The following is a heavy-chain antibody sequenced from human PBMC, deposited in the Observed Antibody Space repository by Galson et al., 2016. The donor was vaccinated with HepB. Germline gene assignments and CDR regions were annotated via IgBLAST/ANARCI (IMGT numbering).Heavy chain of an antibody. V-gene: IGHV1-69*13. J-gene: IGHJ4*02. Sequence: SVKVSCKASGGTFSNYRIDWVRQAPGQGLEWMGGIIPVSRTPNYAQKFQVRVTITADESTSSSYMEVSSLKSEDTAVYYCVRGGPSNQALLFPEPLRTWGQGTLVTVSS. CDR3: VRGGPSNQALLFPEPLRT. D-gene: IGHD2-21*02. CDR2: IIPVSRTP. CDR1: GGTFSNYR.